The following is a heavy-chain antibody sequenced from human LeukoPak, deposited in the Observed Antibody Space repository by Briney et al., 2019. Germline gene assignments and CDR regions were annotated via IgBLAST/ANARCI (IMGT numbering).Heavy chain of an antibody. J-gene: IGHJ4*02. CDR3: ASGIRGFYGDYFDY. CDR1: GGSISSYY. Sequence: SETLSLTCTVSGGSISSYYWSWIRQPPGKGLEWIGYIHYSGSTNYNPSLKSRVTISVDTSKNQFSLKLSSVTAADTAVYYCASGIRGFYGDYFDYWGQGTLVTVSS. D-gene: IGHD4-17*01. CDR2: IHYSGST. V-gene: IGHV4-59*01.